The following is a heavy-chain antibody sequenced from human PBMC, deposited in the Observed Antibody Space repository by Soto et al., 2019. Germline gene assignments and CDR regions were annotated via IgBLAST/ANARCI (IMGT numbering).Heavy chain of an antibody. J-gene: IGHJ4*02. Sequence: PSETLSLTCTVSGGSISSGDYYWSWIRQPPGKGLEWIGYIYYSGSTYYNPSLKSRVTISVDTSKNQFSLKLSSVTAADTAVYYCASTPSCTNDITCSQFGSWGQGTLVTVSS. D-gene: IGHD2-8*01. CDR2: IYYSGST. CDR1: GGSISSGDYY. CDR3: ASTPSCTNDITCSQFGS. V-gene: IGHV4-30-4*01.